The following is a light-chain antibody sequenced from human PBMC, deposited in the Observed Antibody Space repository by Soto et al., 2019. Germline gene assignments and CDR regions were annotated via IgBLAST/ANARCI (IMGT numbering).Light chain of an antibody. V-gene: IGKV1-5*01. CDR1: QSISSW. CDR3: QQLNTLPFT. Sequence: DIQMTQSPSTLSASVVDRVTITCRASQSISSWLAWYQQKPGKAPKPMIYEASTLQSGVPSRFSGSGSGTEFTLTISGLLPEDFATYHCQQLNTLPFTFGQGTRLEIK. CDR2: EAS. J-gene: IGKJ5*01.